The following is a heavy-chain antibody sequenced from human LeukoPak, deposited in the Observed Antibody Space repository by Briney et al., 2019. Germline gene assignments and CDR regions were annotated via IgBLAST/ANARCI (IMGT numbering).Heavy chain of an antibody. V-gene: IGHV1-18*01. D-gene: IGHD3-22*01. J-gene: IGHJ4*02. CDR2: ISAYNGNT. CDR3: ARESGYYYDTSGYTFDY. Sequence: GASVKVSCKASGYTFTSYGISWVRQAPGQGLEWMGWISAYNGNTNYAQKLQGRVTMTTDTSTSTAYMELRSLRSDDTAVYYCARESGYYYDTSGYTFDYWGQGILVAVSS. CDR1: GYTFTSYG.